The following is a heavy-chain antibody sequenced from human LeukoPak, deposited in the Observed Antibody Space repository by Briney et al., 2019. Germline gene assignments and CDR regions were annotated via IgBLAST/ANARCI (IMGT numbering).Heavy chain of an antibody. CDR3: ARTGIAAAGPPYGMDV. CDR2: IIPILGIA. V-gene: IGHV1-69*04. D-gene: IGHD6-13*01. Sequence: ASVTVSCKASGGTFSSYAISWVRQAPGQGLEWMGRIIPILGIANYAQKFQGRVTITADKSTSTAYMELSSLRSEDTAVYYCARTGIAAAGPPYGMDVWGQGTTVTVSS. CDR1: GGTFSSYA. J-gene: IGHJ6*02.